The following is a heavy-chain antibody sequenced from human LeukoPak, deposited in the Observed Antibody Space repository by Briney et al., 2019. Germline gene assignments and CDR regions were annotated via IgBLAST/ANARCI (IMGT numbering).Heavy chain of an antibody. CDR1: GFTFSSFE. V-gene: IGHV3-48*03. D-gene: IGHD6-6*01. Sequence: QPGGSLRLSCAASGFTFSSFEMKWVRQAPGKGLEWVSYISSGGSTIYYADSVKGRFTISRDNAKNSLYLQMNSLRAEDTAVYYCARVLGSSSSSSYYYYYMDVWAKGPRSPSP. J-gene: IGHJ6*03. CDR2: ISSGGSTI. CDR3: ARVLGSSSSSSYYYYYMDV.